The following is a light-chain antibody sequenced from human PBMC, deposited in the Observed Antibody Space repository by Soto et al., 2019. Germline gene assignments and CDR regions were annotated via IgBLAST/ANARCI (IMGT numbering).Light chain of an antibody. CDR3: QQSYSIPIT. CDR2: AAS. Sequence: DIQMTQSPSSLSASVGDRVTITCRASPSIGTYLNWYQHKLGKAPKLLIYAASSLQGGVPSRFTGSGSGTDFTLTINSLQPEDFATYFCQQSYSIPITFGQGTRLRLN. CDR1: PSIGTY. V-gene: IGKV1-39*01. J-gene: IGKJ5*01.